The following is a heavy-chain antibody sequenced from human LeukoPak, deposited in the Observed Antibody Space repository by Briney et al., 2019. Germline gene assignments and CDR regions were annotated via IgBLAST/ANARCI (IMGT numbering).Heavy chain of an antibody. D-gene: IGHD4-11*01. CDR3: ARWRYSNYFFDN. CDR1: GGTFSSYA. J-gene: IGHJ4*02. CDR2: INPNRPAT. V-gene: IGHV1-2*02. Sequence: ASVKVSCKASGGTFSSYAISWVRQAPGQGLEWMGWINPNRPATNYAVKFKDRVIMTSDTSTSTAYMELNRLTSDDTAVYYCARWRYSNYFFDNWGQGTLVTVSS.